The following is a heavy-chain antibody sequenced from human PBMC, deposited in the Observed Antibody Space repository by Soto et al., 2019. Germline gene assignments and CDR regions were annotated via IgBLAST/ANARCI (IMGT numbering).Heavy chain of an antibody. J-gene: IGHJ6*02. D-gene: IGHD2-15*01. CDR2: IYSGGST. CDR1: GFTVSSNY. Sequence: GGSLRLSCAASGFTVSSNYMSWVRQAPGKGLEWVSVIYSGGSTYYADSVKGRFTISRDNSKNTLYLQMNSLRAEDTAVYYCARVGNGGYCSGGSCYPYYGMDVWGQGTTVTVSS. V-gene: IGHV3-53*01. CDR3: ARVGNGGYCSGGSCYPYYGMDV.